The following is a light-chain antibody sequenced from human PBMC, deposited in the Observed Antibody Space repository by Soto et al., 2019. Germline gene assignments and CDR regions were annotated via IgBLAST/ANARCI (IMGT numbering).Light chain of an antibody. Sequence: QPVLTQSPSASASLGASVKLTCTLSSGHSSYAIAWHQQQPGKGPRYLMKLNSDGSHSKGDGIPDRFSGSSSGAERYLTISSLQSEDESEYYCQAWDSGTVVFGGGTKVTVL. CDR3: QAWDSGTVV. CDR2: LNSDGSH. CDR1: SGHSSYA. J-gene: IGLJ2*01. V-gene: IGLV4-69*01.